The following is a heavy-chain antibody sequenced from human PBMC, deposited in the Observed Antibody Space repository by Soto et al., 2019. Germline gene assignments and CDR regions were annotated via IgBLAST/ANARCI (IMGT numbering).Heavy chain of an antibody. CDR1: GFAFSNYA. CDR2: ISTSIDAT. V-gene: IGHV3-23*01. D-gene: IGHD6-6*01. J-gene: IGHJ4*02. Sequence: QTGGSLRLSCAASGFAFSNYAMHWVRQAPGKGLEWVSSISTSIDATYYADSVKGRFTISRDDSKNTLYLQMNSLRADDSAVYYCAKDRTVAARNFDYWGQGTQVTVSS. CDR3: AKDRTVAARNFDY.